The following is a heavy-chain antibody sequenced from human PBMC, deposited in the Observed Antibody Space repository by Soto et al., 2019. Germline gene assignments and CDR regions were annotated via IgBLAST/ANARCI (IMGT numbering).Heavy chain of an antibody. Sequence: ASVKVSCKASGYTFTGYYIHWVRQAPGQGLEWVGWINPKTGATNFAQRFQGRVTMTRDTSITTAYMDLSSLTSDDTATYYCAKTYDGSGQPSHWFGPWGQGTPVTVSS. CDR2: INPKTGAT. D-gene: IGHD3-22*01. J-gene: IGHJ5*02. CDR3: AKTYDGSGQPSHWFGP. CDR1: GYTFTGYY. V-gene: IGHV1-2*02.